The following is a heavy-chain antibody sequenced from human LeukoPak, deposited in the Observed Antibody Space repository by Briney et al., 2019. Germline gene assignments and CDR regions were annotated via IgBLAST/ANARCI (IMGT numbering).Heavy chain of an antibody. J-gene: IGHJ6*03. CDR3: AKMSDDFWSGYYGSYYYYYMDV. V-gene: IGHV3-23*01. CDR1: GFTFSSYA. Sequence: GGSLRLSCAASGFTFSSYAMSWVRQAPGKGLEWVSAISGSGGSTYYADSVKGRFTISRDNSKNTLYLQMNSLRAEDTAVYYCAKMSDDFWSGYYGSYYYYYMDVWGKGTTVTVSS. D-gene: IGHD3-3*01. CDR2: ISGSGGST.